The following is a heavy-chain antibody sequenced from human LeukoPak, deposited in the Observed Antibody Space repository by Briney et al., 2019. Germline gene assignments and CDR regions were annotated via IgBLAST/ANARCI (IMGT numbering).Heavy chain of an antibody. J-gene: IGHJ4*02. CDR1: GYTFTGYY. CDR3: ARRLAASTAPDY. Sequence: ASVKVSCKASGYTFTGYYMHWVRQAPGRGLEWMGWINPNSGGTNYAQKFQGRVTMTRDTSISTAYMELSGLRSDDTAVYYCARRLAASTAPDYWGQGTLVTVSS. CDR2: INPNSGGT. D-gene: IGHD5-24*01. V-gene: IGHV1-2*02.